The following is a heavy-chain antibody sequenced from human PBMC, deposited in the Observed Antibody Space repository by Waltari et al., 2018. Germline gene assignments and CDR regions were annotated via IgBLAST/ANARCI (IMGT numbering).Heavy chain of an antibody. CDR1: GFTFGDYA. V-gene: IGHV3-49*04. CDR3: TRETGDAFDI. Sequence: EVQLVESGGGLVQPGRSLRLSCTASGFTFGDYAMSWVRQAPGKGLEWVGFSRSKAYGGTTEYAASVKGRFTISRDDSKSIAYLQMNSLKTEDTAVYYCTRETGDAFDIWGKGTTVTISS. J-gene: IGHJ3*02. CDR2: SRSKAYGGTT.